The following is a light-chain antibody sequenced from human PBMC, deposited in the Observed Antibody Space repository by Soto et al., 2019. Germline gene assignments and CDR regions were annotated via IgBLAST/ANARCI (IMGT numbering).Light chain of an antibody. V-gene: IGLV1-40*01. CDR1: SSNIGAGYD. J-gene: IGLJ1*01. Sequence: YMLTQPPTVTVYPAQSVTLSCNASSSNIGAGYDVHWYQQLPGTAPKLLIYDNLNRPSGVPDRFSGSKSGTSASLAITGLQAEDEADYYCQSYDSSLTGYVFGTGTKFTVL. CDR2: DNL. CDR3: QSYDSSLTGYV.